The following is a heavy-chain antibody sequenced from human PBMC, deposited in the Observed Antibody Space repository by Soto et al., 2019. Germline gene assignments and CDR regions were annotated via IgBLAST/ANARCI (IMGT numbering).Heavy chain of an antibody. Sequence: ESGGGLVQPGRSLRLSCAASGFTFDDYAMHWVRQAPGKGLEWVSGISWNSGSIGYADSVKGRFTISRDNAKNSLYLQMNSLRAEDTALYYCAKEGPSDASGFDYWGQGTLVTVSS. CDR2: ISWNSGSI. CDR3: AKEGPSDASGFDY. D-gene: IGHD6-6*01. CDR1: GFTFDDYA. J-gene: IGHJ4*02. V-gene: IGHV3-9*01.